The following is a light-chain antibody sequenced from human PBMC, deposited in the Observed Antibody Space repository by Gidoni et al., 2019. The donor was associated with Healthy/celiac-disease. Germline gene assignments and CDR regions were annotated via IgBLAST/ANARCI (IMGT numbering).Light chain of an antibody. J-gene: IGKJ1*01. CDR2: GAS. CDR3: QQYGSSPGT. V-gene: IGKV3-20*01. Sequence: EIVLTQSPGTLSLSPGERATLSCRASQSVSSSYLAWYQQKPGKAPRLLIYGASRRATGIPDRFSGSGSGTDFTLTISRLEPEDFAVYYCQQYGSSPGTFGQGTKVEIK. CDR1: QSVSSSY.